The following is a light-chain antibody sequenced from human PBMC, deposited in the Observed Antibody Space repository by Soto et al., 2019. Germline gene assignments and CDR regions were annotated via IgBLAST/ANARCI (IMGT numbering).Light chain of an antibody. CDR3: QQRSNWPWT. CDR2: AAS. CDR1: QSVSSN. J-gene: IGKJ1*01. Sequence: EIVMTQSPATLSVSPWERATLSCRASQSVSSNLAWYQQKPGQAPRLLIYAASTRATGVPARFSGIGSGTDFTLTISSLEPEDFAVYYCQQRSNWPWTFGQGTKVDIK. V-gene: IGKV3-11*01.